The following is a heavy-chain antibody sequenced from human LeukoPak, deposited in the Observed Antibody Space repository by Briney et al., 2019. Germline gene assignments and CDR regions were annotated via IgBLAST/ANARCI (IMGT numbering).Heavy chain of an antibody. J-gene: IGHJ6*03. CDR3: ARSSRPCSGGSCYLYSYYYHNMDV. CDR1: GYTFTSYY. V-gene: IGHV1-46*01. CDR2: INPSGGST. D-gene: IGHD2-15*01. Sequence: GASVKVSCKASGYTFTSYYMHWVRQAPGQGLEWMGIINPSGGSTSYAQKFQGRVTMTRDMSTSTVYMELSRLRSDDTAVYYCARSSRPCSGGSCYLYSYYYHNMDVWGKGTTVTISS.